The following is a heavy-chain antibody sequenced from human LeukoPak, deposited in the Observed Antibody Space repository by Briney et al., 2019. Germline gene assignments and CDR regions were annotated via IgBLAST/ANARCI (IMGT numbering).Heavy chain of an antibody. D-gene: IGHD3-10*01. CDR2: IYYSGST. CDR3: ARATIGEIKPLDRLDY. J-gene: IGHJ4*02. CDR1: GGSISSYY. Sequence: SETLSLTCTVSGGSISSYYWSWIRQPPGKGLEWIGYIYYSGSTNYNPSLKSRVTISVDTSKNQFSLKLSSVTAADTAVYYCARATIGEIKPLDRLDYWGQGTLVTVSS. V-gene: IGHV4-59*01.